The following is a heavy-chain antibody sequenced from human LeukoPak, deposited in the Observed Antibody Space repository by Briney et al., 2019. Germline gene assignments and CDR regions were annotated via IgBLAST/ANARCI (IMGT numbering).Heavy chain of an antibody. J-gene: IGHJ4*02. V-gene: IGHV3-20*04. CDR2: IRNGGST. CDR1: GFTFDDYG. Sequence: PGGSLRLSCAASGFTFDDYGMSWVRQAPGKGLEWVSGIRNGGSTGYADSVKGRFTISRDNAKNSLYLQMSSLRAEDTALYYCARDSYSGSYSYFDYWGQGTLVTVSS. D-gene: IGHD1-26*01. CDR3: ARDSYSGSYSYFDY.